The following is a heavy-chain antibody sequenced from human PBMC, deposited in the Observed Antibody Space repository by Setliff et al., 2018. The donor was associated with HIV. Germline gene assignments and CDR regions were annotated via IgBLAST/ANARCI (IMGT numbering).Heavy chain of an antibody. CDR2: IYSSGST. D-gene: IGHD3-10*01. Sequence: SETLSLTCTVSGGSLSSGYYYWSWVRQPAGKGLEWIGRIYSSGSTNYNPSLKSRVTISVDTSKNQFSLKLSSVTAADTAVYYCARDMGGGDWYFDLWGLGTLVTVSS. CDR1: GGSLSSGYYY. J-gene: IGHJ2*01. V-gene: IGHV4-61*02. CDR3: ARDMGGGDWYFDL.